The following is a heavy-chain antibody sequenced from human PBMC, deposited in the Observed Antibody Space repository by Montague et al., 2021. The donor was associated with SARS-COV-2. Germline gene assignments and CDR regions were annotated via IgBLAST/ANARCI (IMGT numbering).Heavy chain of an antibody. CDR2: VDNSDGT. D-gene: IGHD5-18*01. CDR1: GGSTISTTSN. CDR3: TTGEGSYGWRYYFDY. J-gene: IGHJ4*02. Sequence: SETLSLTCTVSGGSTISTTSNWSWIRQPPGKGLEWIGYVDNSDGTNYSPSLRSRVTISIDTSKKQFSLRLNSVTAADTAVYYCTTGEGSYGWRYYFDYWGQGTLVTVSS. V-gene: IGHV4-61*01.